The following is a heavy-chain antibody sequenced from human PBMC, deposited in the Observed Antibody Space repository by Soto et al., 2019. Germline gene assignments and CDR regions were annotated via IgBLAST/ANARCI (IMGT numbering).Heavy chain of an antibody. CDR3: ARGGYSYGYSGFFDY. D-gene: IGHD5-18*01. CDR1: GFTVSSNY. CDR2: IYSGGST. Sequence: GGSLRLSCAASGFTVSSNYMSWVRQAPGKGLEWVSVIYSGGSTYYADSVKGRFTISRDKSKNTLYLQMNSLRAEDMAVYYCARGGYSYGYSGFFDYWGQGTLVTVSS. J-gene: IGHJ4*02. V-gene: IGHV3-53*01.